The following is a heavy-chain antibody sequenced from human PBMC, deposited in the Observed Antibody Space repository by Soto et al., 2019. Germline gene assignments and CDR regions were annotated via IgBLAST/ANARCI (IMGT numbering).Heavy chain of an antibody. D-gene: IGHD6-19*01. CDR3: ASDHIGVAGRGPFDY. Sequence: QVQLVQSGAEVKKPGASVKVSCKASGYTFTSYGISWVRQAPGQGLEWMGWISAYNGNTNYAQKLQGRVTMTTDTSTSTGYMELRSLRSDDTAVYYCASDHIGVAGRGPFDYWGQGTLVTVSS. V-gene: IGHV1-18*01. CDR2: ISAYNGNT. J-gene: IGHJ4*02. CDR1: GYTFTSYG.